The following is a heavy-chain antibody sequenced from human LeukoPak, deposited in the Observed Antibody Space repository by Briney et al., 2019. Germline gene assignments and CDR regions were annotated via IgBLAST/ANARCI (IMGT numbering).Heavy chain of an antibody. J-gene: IGHJ4*02. CDR3: ARGGYYTGWEFDY. D-gene: IGHD6-19*01. CDR2: INPNSGGT. Sequence: ASVKVSCKASGYTFIDYYMHWVRQAPGQGLEWMGWINPNSGGTDYAQKFQGRVTMTRDTSISTAYMELSRLRSDDTAVYYCARGGYYTGWEFDYWGQGTLVTVSS. CDR1: GYTFIDYY. V-gene: IGHV1-2*02.